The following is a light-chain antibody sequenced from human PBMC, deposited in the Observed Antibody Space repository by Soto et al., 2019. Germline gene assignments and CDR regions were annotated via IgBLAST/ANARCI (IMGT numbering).Light chain of an antibody. Sequence: EIVLTQSPDTLYLSPGERATLSCSASQSVTNKRLAWYQQKPGQAPRLLIYGASSRAGGIPDKFSGSGSGTDFTLTINRLEPEDFAVYYCQQYGGSPYTFAQGTKLEI. V-gene: IGKV3-20*01. CDR3: QQYGGSPYT. J-gene: IGKJ2*01. CDR1: QSVTNKR. CDR2: GAS.